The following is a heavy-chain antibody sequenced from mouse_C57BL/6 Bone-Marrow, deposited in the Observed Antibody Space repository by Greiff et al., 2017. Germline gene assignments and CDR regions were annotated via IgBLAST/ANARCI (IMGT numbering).Heavy chain of an antibody. CDR3: ARDYGSSYWYFDV. D-gene: IGHD1-1*01. CDR2: IYPRDGST. V-gene: IGHV1-85*01. J-gene: IGHJ1*03. Sequence: VKLMESGPELVKPGASVKLSCKASGYTFTSYDINWVKQRPGQGLEWIGWIYPRDGSTKYNEKFKGKATLTVDTSSSTAYMALHSLTSEDSAVYFCARDYGSSYWYFDVWGTGTTGTVSS. CDR1: GYTFTSYD.